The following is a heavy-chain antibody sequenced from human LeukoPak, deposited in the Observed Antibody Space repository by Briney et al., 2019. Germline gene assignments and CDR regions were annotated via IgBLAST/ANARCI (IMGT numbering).Heavy chain of an antibody. D-gene: IGHD1-14*01. V-gene: IGHV3-74*01. J-gene: IGHJ4*02. CDR1: GFTVSSNY. Sequence: GGSLRLSCAASGFTVSSNYMSWVRQAPGKGLVWVSRIKSDGSGTTYADSVKGRFTISRDNAKNTLYLQMNSLRAEDTAVYFCAREFRKPSTGDWGQGTLVTVSS. CDR2: IKSDGSGT. CDR3: AREFRKPSTGD.